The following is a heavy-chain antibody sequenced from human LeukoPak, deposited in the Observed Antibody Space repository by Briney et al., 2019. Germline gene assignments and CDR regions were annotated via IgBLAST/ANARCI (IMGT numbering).Heavy chain of an antibody. J-gene: IGHJ4*02. D-gene: IGHD3-22*01. CDR2: IYSDDGI. CDR3: ASRYYDSRGYYYFDF. Sequence: GGSLRLSCAASGLTVSSSYMSWVRQAPGKGLEWVSIIYSDDGIFYADSLKGRFTISRGNSKNTLYLQMNSLRAEDTAVYYCASRYYDSRGYYYFDFWGQGTLVTVSS. CDR1: GLTVSSSY. V-gene: IGHV3-53*01.